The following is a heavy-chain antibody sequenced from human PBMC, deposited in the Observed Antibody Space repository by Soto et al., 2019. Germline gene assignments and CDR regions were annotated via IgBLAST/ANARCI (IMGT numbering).Heavy chain of an antibody. V-gene: IGHV4-59*08. Sequence: PSETLSLTCIVSSGSISSLYWSWIRQPPGKGLEWIGSIYYSGSTNYNPSLKSRVTISVDTSKNQFSLKLSSVTAADTAVYYCASPATGYYYMDVWGKGTTVTVSS. CDR2: IYYSGST. D-gene: IGHD3-9*01. J-gene: IGHJ6*03. CDR3: ASPATGYYYMDV. CDR1: SGSISSLY.